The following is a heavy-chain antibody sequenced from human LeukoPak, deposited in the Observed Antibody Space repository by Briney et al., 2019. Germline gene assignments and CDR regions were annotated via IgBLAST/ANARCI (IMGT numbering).Heavy chain of an antibody. CDR3: AKQLGYCSDGSCYFPY. CDR1: GFTFSSSA. Sequence: GGSLRLSCAASGFTFSSSAMSWVSQAPGKGLEWVSAISNNGGYTHYADSVQGRFTISRDNSKSTLCLQMNSLRAEDTAVYYCAKQLGYCSDGSCYFPYWGQGTLVTVSS. CDR2: ISNNGGYT. D-gene: IGHD2-15*01. J-gene: IGHJ4*02. V-gene: IGHV3-23*01.